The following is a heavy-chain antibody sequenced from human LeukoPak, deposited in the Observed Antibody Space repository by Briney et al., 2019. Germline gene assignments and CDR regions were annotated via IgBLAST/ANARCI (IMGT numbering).Heavy chain of an antibody. CDR1: GGSVSSGSYY. CDR3: ARAHLTSPDGWFDP. D-gene: IGHD2-2*01. Sequence: SETLSLTCTVSGGSVSSGSYYWRWIRQPPGTGLEWIGYIYYSGSTNYNPSLKSRVTISVDTSKNQFSLKLSSVTAADTAVYYCARAHLTSPDGWFDPWGQGTLVTVSS. V-gene: IGHV4-61*01. J-gene: IGHJ5*02. CDR2: IYYSGST.